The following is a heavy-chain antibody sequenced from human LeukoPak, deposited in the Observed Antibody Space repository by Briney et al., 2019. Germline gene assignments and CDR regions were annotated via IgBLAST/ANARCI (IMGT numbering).Heavy chain of an antibody. CDR1: GYTFSNYN. Sequence: GASAKVSCKASGYTFSNYNIHWLRQAPGQGLEWMGIVNPSGDSTNYAQNFQGRVTMTGDTSTSTVYMELSSLRSEDTAVYYCARVRDGYNDAYDIWGQGTMVTVTS. D-gene: IGHD5-24*01. V-gene: IGHV1-46*01. CDR3: ARVRDGYNDAYDI. CDR2: VNPSGDST. J-gene: IGHJ3*02.